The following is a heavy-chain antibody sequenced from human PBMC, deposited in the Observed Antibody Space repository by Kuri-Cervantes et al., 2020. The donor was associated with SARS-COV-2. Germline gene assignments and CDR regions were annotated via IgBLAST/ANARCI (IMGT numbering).Heavy chain of an antibody. CDR2: INPNSGGT. CDR1: GYTFTGYY. CDR3: ARDVRPNDFWSGYYTGGAPLGFDI. V-gene: IGHV1-2*02. J-gene: IGHJ3*02. Sequence: ASVKVSCKASGYTFTGYYMHWVRQAPGQGLEWMGWINPNSGGTNYAQKLQGRVTMTTDTSTSTAYMELRSLRSDDTAVYYCARDVRPNDFWSGYYTGGAPLGFDIWGQGTMVTVSS. D-gene: IGHD3-3*01.